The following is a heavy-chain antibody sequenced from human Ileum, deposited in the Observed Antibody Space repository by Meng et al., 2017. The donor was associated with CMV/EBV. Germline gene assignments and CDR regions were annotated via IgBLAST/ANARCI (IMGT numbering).Heavy chain of an antibody. Sequence: KISCKASGYTFTAYYVEGVRQAPGQGLQWMGAISPGDGATYYSQQFRGRVSMTTDTSTSTLYIELSAVTSDDTAIYYCARDSGYIDYWGQGTLVTVSS. V-gene: IGHV1-46*01. CDR1: GYTFTAYY. CDR2: ISPGDGAT. D-gene: IGHD6-13*01. J-gene: IGHJ4*02. CDR3: ARDSGYIDY.